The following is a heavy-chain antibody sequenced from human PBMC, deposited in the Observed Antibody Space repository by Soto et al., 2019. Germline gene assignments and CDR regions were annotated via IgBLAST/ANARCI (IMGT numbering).Heavy chain of an antibody. V-gene: IGHV3-30*18. CDR3: MKGGWGDILTGYYADY. CDR1: GFTFSSYG. Sequence: QVQLVESGGGVVQPGRSLRLSCAASGFTFSSYGMHWVRQAPGKGLEWVAGISYDGSNKYYADSVKGRFTISRDNSKNSLYLQMNSLRAEDTAVYYCMKGGWGDILTGYYADYWGQGTLVTVSS. D-gene: IGHD3-9*01. CDR2: ISYDGSNK. J-gene: IGHJ4*02.